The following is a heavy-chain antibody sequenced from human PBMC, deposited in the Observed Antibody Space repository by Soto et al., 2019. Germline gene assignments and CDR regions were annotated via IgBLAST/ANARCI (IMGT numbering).Heavy chain of an antibody. V-gene: IGHV1-3*05. CDR3: ARGGSLYWYFDL. CDR2: INAGNGNT. CDR1: GYTFTSYA. J-gene: IGHJ2*01. Sequence: QVQLVQSGAEEKKPGASVKVSCKASGYTFTSYAMHWVRQAPGQRLEWMGWINAGNGNTKYSQNFQGRVTITRDTSASTAYMELSSLRSEDTAVYYCARGGSLYWYFDLWGRGTLVTVSS. D-gene: IGHD1-26*01.